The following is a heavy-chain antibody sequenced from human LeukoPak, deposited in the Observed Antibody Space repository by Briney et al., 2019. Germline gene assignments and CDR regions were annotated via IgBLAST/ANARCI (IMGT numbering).Heavy chain of an antibody. Sequence: GGSLRLSCAASGFTFSNNWMSWVRQAPGKGLEWVANIKQDGSEKYYVDSVKGRFTISRDNAKNSLYLQMNSLRAEDTAVYYCAISSGAAAVDYWGQGTLVTVSS. CDR2: IKQDGSEK. CDR1: GFTFSNNW. V-gene: IGHV3-7*01. J-gene: IGHJ4*02. CDR3: AISSGAAAVDY. D-gene: IGHD6-13*01.